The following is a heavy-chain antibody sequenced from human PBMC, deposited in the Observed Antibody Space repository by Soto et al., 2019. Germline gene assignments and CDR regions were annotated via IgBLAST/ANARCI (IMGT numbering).Heavy chain of an antibody. CDR1: GFTFSSYW. D-gene: IGHD2-15*01. CDR2: INSDGSST. Sequence: PGGSLRLSCAASGFTFSSYWMHWVRQAPGKGLVWVSRINSDGSSTSYADSVKGRFTISRDNAKNTLYLQMNSLRAEDTAVYYCARDPVVVVAATPGNIDYWGQGTLVTVSS. J-gene: IGHJ4*02. V-gene: IGHV3-74*01. CDR3: ARDPVVVVAATPGNIDY.